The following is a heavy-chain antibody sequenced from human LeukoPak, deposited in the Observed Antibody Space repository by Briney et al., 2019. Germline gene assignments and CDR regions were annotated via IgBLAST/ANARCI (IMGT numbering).Heavy chain of an antibody. CDR3: ARLDIVVVVAATRGKNWFDP. CDR2: INHSGST. Sequence: SETLSLTCAVYGGSFSGYYWSWIRQPPGKGLEWIGEINHSGSTNYNPSLKSRVTISVDTSKNQFSLKLSPVTAADTAVYYCARLDIVVVVAATRGKNWFDPWGQGTLVTVSS. J-gene: IGHJ5*02. V-gene: IGHV4-34*01. CDR1: GGSFSGYY. D-gene: IGHD2-15*01.